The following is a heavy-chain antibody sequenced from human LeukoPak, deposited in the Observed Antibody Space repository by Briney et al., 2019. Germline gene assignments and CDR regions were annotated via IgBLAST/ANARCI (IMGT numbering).Heavy chain of an antibody. V-gene: IGHV4-31*03. CDR1: GGSISSGGYY. CDR3: ARDNVPDCSSTSCYYYGMDV. CDR2: IYYSGST. Sequence: PSQTLSLTCTVSGGSISSGGYYWSWIRQHPGKGLEWIGYIYYSGSTYYNPSLKSRVTISVDTSKNQFPLKLSSVTAADTAVYYCARDNVPDCSSTSCYYYGMDVWGKGTTVTVSS. D-gene: IGHD2-2*01. J-gene: IGHJ6*04.